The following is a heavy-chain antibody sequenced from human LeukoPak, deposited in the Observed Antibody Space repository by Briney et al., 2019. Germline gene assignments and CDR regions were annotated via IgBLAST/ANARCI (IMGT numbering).Heavy chain of an antibody. J-gene: IGHJ4*02. V-gene: IGHV4-59*08. CDR3: ARHESIVPTIKD. CDR1: NGSITNDY. CDR2: IYYTGST. Sequence: KASETLSLTCTVSNGSITNDYWSWIRQSPGKGLEWIAYIYYTGSTNYNPSLKSRVTISVDTPKNQFSLKMNSVTAADTAVYYCARHESIVPTIKDWGQGTLVTVSS. D-gene: IGHD5-12*01.